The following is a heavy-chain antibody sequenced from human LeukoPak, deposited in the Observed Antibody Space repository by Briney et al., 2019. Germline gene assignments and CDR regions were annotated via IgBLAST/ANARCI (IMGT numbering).Heavy chain of an antibody. CDR2: IKPNSGGT. CDR3: AKSGHVELKEYFDY. J-gene: IGHJ4*02. Sequence: ASVKVSCKASGYTFTDYYIHWVRQAPGQGLEWMGWIKPNSGGTSYARKFQGRVTMTRDTSVSTAYMDLSSLRSEDTAVYYCAKSGHVELKEYFDYWGQGTLVTVSS. V-gene: IGHV1-2*02. CDR1: GYTFTDYY. D-gene: IGHD1-7*01.